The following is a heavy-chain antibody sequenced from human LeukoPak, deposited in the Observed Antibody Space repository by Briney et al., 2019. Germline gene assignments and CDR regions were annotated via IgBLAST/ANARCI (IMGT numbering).Heavy chain of an antibody. CDR3: ALAPGYCTNGVCLPDYFDY. V-gene: IGHV4-39*07. CDR1: GGSISSSSYY. Sequence: SETLSLTCTASGGSISSSSYYWGWIRQPPGKGLEWIGSIYYSGSTYYNPSLKSRVTISVDTSKNQFSLKLSSVTAADTAVYYCALAPGYCTNGVCLPDYFDYWGQGTLVTVSS. D-gene: IGHD2-8*01. CDR2: IYYSGST. J-gene: IGHJ4*02.